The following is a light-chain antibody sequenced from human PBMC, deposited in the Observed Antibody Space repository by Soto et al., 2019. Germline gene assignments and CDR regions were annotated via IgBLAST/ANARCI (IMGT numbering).Light chain of an antibody. Sequence: DIQMTQSPSTLCASVGDRVTITCRASQSISSWLAWYQQKPGKAPKLLIYKASSLESGVPSRFSGSGSGTEFTLTISSLQPDDFATYYCQQYNSYSMYTFGHGTKVDIK. V-gene: IGKV1-5*03. CDR2: KAS. CDR3: QQYNSYSMYT. CDR1: QSISSW. J-gene: IGKJ2*01.